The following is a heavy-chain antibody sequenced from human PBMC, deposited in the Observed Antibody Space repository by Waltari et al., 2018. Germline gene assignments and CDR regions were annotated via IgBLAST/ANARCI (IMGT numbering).Heavy chain of an antibody. J-gene: IGHJ4*02. CDR3: ARDYSYGSVGIYFDY. V-gene: IGHV1-69*01. CDR1: GGTFSSYA. Sequence: QVQLVQSGAEVKKPGSSVKVSCKASGGTFSSYAISWVRQAPGQGLEWMGGIIPSFGTANYAQKFQGRVTITADESTSTAYMELSSLRAEDTAVYYCARDYSYGSVGIYFDYWGQGTLVTVSS. D-gene: IGHD5-18*01. CDR2: IIPSFGTA.